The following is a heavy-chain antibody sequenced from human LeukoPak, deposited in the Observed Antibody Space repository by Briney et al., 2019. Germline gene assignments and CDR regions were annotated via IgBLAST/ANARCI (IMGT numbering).Heavy chain of an antibody. CDR2: MNPNSGNT. V-gene: IGHV1-8*01. Sequence: ASVKVSCKASGYPFTSYDINWVRQATGQGPEWMGWMNPNSGNTGYAQKFQGRVTMTRDNSIRTAYMELSSLRSDDTAVYYCVRRRLPATVINHAFCLLGQGTLVTVSS. D-gene: IGHD5-12*01. J-gene: IGHJ3*01. CDR1: GYPFTSYD. CDR3: VRRRLPATVINHAFCL.